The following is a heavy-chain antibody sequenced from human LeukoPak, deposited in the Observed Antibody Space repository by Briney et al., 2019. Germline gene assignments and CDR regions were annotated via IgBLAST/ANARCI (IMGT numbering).Heavy chain of an antibody. Sequence: GASVKVSCKASGYTFTGYYMHWVRQAPGQGLEWMGWINPNSGGTNYAQKFQGRVTMTRDTSISTAYMELSRLRSDDTAVYYCARETENYDSSGPGGNWFDPWGQGTLVTVSS. D-gene: IGHD3-22*01. CDR3: ARETENYDSSGPGGNWFDP. CDR2: INPNSGGT. J-gene: IGHJ5*02. CDR1: GYTFTGYY. V-gene: IGHV1-2*02.